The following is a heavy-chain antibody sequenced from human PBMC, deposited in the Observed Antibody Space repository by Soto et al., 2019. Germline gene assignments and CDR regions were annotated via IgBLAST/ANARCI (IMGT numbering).Heavy chain of an antibody. CDR3: AKDKGSSDYYYGMDV. V-gene: IGHV3-30*18. J-gene: IGHJ6*02. CDR1: GFTFSSYG. D-gene: IGHD3-10*01. Sequence: QVQLVESGGGVVQPGRSLRLSCAASGFTFSSYGMHWVRQAPGKGLEWVAVISYDGSNKYYAYSVKGRFTISRDNSKNTLYLQMNSLRAEDTAVYYCAKDKGSSDYYYGMDVWGQGTTVTVSS. CDR2: ISYDGSNK.